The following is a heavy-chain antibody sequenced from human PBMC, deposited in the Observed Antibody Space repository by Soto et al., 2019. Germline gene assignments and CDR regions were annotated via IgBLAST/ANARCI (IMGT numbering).Heavy chain of an antibody. CDR3: ARGKRAIVVVPAAMRGGENWFDP. D-gene: IGHD2-2*01. V-gene: IGHV3-21*01. Sequence: GGSLRLSCAASGFTFSSYSMNWVRQAPGKGLEWVSSISSSSSYIYYADSVKGRFTISRDNAKNSLYLQMNSLRAEDTAVYYCARGKRAIVVVPAAMRGGENWFDPWGQGTLVTVSS. CDR1: GFTFSSYS. CDR2: ISSSSSYI. J-gene: IGHJ5*02.